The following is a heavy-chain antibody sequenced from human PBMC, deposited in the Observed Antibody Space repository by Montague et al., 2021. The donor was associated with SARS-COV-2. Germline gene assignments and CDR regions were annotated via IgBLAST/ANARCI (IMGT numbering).Heavy chain of an antibody. D-gene: IGHD6-19*01. V-gene: IGHV4-34*01. Sequence: SETLSLTCAVYGGSFSGYYWSWIRQPPGKGLEWIGEINHSGSTNYNPSLKSRVTISVDTSKNQLSLKLSSVTAADTAVYYCARGSRQWLVRPPHYYYFDYWGQGTLVTVSP. CDR1: GGSFSGYY. CDR3: ARGSRQWLVRPPHYYYFDY. J-gene: IGHJ4*02. CDR2: INHSGST.